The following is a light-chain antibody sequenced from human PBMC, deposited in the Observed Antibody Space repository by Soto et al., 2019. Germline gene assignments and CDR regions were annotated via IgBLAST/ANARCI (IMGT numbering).Light chain of an antibody. CDR3: CSYAGSTDVV. J-gene: IGLJ2*01. V-gene: IGLV2-23*01. CDR1: SSDVGSYNL. Sequence: QSALTQPASVSGSPGQSITISCTGTSSDVGSYNLVSWYQQHPGKAPKLMIYEGSKRPSGVSNRFSGSKSGNTASLTISCLQAEDEADYYCCSYAGSTDVVFGGGTKLTVL. CDR2: EGS.